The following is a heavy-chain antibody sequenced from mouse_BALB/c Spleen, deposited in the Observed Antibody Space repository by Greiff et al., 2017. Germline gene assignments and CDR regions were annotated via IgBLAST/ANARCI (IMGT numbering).Heavy chain of an antibody. Sequence: VQLQESGAELARPGASVKLSCKASGYTFTSYWMQWVKQRPGQGLEWIGAIYPGDGDTRYTQKFKGKATLTADKSSSTAYMQLSSLASEDSAVYYCAREGLRGVDYWGQGTSVTVSS. CDR3: AREGLRGVDY. CDR1: GYTFTSYW. J-gene: IGHJ4*01. CDR2: IYPGDGDT. D-gene: IGHD3-1*01. V-gene: IGHV1-87*01.